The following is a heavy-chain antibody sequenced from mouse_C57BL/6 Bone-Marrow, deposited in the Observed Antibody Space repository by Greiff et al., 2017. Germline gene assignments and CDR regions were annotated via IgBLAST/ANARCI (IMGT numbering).Heavy chain of an antibody. J-gene: IGHJ1*03. CDR3: AYSNSWYFDV. Sequence: EVKLQQSGPVLVKPGASVKMSCKASGYTFTDYYMNWVKQSHGKSLEWIGVINPYNGGTSYNQKFKGKATLTVDKSSSTAYMELNSLTSEDSAVYYCAYSNSWYFDVWGTGTTVTVSS. D-gene: IGHD2-5*01. V-gene: IGHV1-19*01. CDR1: GYTFTDYY. CDR2: INPYNGGT.